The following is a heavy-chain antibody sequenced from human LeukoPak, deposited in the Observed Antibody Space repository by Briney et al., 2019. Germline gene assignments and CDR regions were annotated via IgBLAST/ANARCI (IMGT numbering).Heavy chain of an antibody. CDR3: ARVRATMIRGVIIRGALFDY. J-gene: IGHJ4*02. D-gene: IGHD3-10*01. Sequence: GGSLRLSCAASGFTFNIYSMNWVRQAPGKGLEWLSHITGSSDTIYYADSVKGRFTISRDNAKNSLYLQMNSLRAEDTAVYYCARVRATMIRGVIIRGALFDYWGQGTLVTVSS. V-gene: IGHV3-48*04. CDR1: GFTFNIYS. CDR2: ITGSSDTI.